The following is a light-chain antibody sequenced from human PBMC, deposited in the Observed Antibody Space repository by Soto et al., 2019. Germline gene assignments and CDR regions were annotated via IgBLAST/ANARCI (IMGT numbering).Light chain of an antibody. CDR1: QSVSSSY. CDR2: GAS. CDR3: QQYGSSPRT. J-gene: IGKJ1*01. Sequence: EFVLTQSAGTLSLSRGERATLSCRASQSVSSSYLAWYQQKPGQAPRLLIYGASSRATGIPDRFSGSGCGTDFTLTISRLEPEDFAVYYCQQYGSSPRTFGQGTKVDIK. V-gene: IGKV3-20*01.